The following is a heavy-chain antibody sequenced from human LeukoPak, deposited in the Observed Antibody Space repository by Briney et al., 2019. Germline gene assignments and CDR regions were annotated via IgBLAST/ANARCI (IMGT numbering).Heavy chain of an antibody. CDR3: ARYYDMDY. V-gene: IGHV3-30-3*01. CDR2: ISYDGSNK. Sequence: GGSLRLSCAASGFTFSSYPMHWVRQAPGKGLEWVAVISYDGSNKYYADSVKGRFTISRDNAKNSLYLQMNSLRAEDTAVYYCARYYDMDYWGQGTLVTVSS. CDR1: GFTFSSYP. D-gene: IGHD3-9*01. J-gene: IGHJ4*02.